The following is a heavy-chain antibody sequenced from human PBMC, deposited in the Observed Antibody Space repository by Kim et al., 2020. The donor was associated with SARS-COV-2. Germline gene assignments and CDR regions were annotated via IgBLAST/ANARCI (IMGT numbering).Heavy chain of an antibody. V-gene: IGHV3-23*01. CDR2: ISGSDNMK. Sequence: GGSLRLSCAGSGFTFGSYDIHWVRQAPGKGLEWVSGISGSDNMKYYADSVRGRFTMSRDNPKNTVYLQMNRLRGEDTAKYFCAKDFSDSVLRRQPTYNYG. D-gene: IGHD2-21*01. CDR1: GFTFGSYD. J-gene: IGHJ6*01. CDR3: AKDFSDSVLRRQPTYNYG.